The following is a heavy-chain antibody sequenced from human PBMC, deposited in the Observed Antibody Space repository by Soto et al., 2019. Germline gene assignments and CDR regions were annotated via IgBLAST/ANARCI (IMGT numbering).Heavy chain of an antibody. V-gene: IGHV1-18*01. CDR2: ISAYSVDT. J-gene: IGHJ6*01. D-gene: IGHD1-26*01. Sequence: QVQLVQSGDEVKKPGASVKVSCKSSGYRFETYAMTWVRQAPGQWLEWMGWISAYSVDTYSAQKLQDRLTMTKDTSTDTAYMALRRLTSDDTPVYYCARGHGAIRGALVVWGQGTTVTVSS. CDR1: GYRFETYA. CDR3: ARGHGAIRGALVV.